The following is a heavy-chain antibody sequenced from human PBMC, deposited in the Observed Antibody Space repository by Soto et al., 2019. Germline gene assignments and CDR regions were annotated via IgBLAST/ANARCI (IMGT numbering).Heavy chain of an antibody. D-gene: IGHD6-19*01. CDR1: GYTFTNYG. Sequence: QVQLVQSGAEVKKPGASVKVSCKTSGYTFTNYGISWVRQAPGQGLEWMGWISLYNGHTNYAQKLQGRVNMTTDTSPSTAYMELRSLRSDDTAVYYCARVKAVATIVDYWGQGTLVTVSS. CDR2: ISLYNGHT. J-gene: IGHJ4*02. V-gene: IGHV1-18*01. CDR3: ARVKAVATIVDY.